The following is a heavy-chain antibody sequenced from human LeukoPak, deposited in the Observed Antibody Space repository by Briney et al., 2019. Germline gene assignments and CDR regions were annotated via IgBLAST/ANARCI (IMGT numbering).Heavy chain of an antibody. J-gene: IGHJ4*02. CDR2: IYYSGST. CDR3: ARDRRGYYYGSGSYYNGDYFDY. CDR1: GGSISSGGYY. V-gene: IGHV4-31*03. D-gene: IGHD3-10*01. Sequence: SETLSLTCTVSGGSISSGGYYWSWIRQHPGKGLEWIGYIYYSGSTYYNPSLKSRVTISVDTSKNQFSLKLSSVTAADTAVYYCARDRRGYYYGSGSYYNGDYFDYWGQGTLVTVSS.